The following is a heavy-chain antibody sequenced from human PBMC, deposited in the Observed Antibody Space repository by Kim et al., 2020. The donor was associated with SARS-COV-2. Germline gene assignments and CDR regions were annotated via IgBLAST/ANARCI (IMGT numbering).Heavy chain of an antibody. CDR2: IYSGGYT. CDR1: GLIVSSNH. CDR3: ARNSGYQGYYYYNGMDV. D-gene: IGHD3-22*01. J-gene: IGHJ6*02. V-gene: IGHV3-53*01. Sequence: GGSLRLSCGASGLIVSSNHMSWVRQAPGKGLEWVSGIYSGGYTYPADSVQGRFTVSRDNSKNTLYLHMHNVRAEDTAVYYCARNSGYQGYYYYNGMDVWGQGTTVTVSS.